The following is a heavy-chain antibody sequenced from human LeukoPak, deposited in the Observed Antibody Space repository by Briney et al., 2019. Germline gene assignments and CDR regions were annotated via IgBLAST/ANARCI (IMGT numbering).Heavy chain of an antibody. CDR3: ARDKEQGLSIVVVTAGDY. J-gene: IGHJ4*02. V-gene: IGHV1-18*01. Sequence: ASVKVSCKASGYTFTSYGISWVRQAPGQGLEWMGWISAYNGNTNYAQKLQGRVTTTTDTSTSTAYMELRSLRSDDTAVYYCARDKEQGLSIVVVTAGDYWGQGTLVTVSS. CDR2: ISAYNGNT. D-gene: IGHD2-21*02. CDR1: GYTFTSYG.